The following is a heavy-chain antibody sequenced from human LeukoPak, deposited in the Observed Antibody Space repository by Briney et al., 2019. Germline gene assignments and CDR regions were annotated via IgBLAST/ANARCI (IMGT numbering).Heavy chain of an antibody. J-gene: IGHJ6*02. CDR2: IWYDGSNK. D-gene: IGHD4-23*01. V-gene: IGHV3-33*01. CDR1: GFTFSSYG. CDR3: AGNSGYYYYYGMDV. Sequence: GRSLRLSCAASGFTFSSYGMHWVRQAPGKGLEWVAVIWYDGSNKYYADSVKGRFTTSRDNSKNTLYLQMNSLRAEDTAVYYCAGNSGYYYYYGMDVWGQGTTVTVSS.